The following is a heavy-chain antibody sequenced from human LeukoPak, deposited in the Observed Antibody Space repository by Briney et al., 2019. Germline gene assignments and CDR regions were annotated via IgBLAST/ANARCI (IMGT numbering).Heavy chain of an antibody. CDR3: AKWKYSNSGIDDY. J-gene: IGHJ4*02. Sequence: GGSLRLSCAASGFTFSSYSMSWLRQAPGEGLEWVSTISSGSSTTYYADSVKGRFTVSRDNSKNTLYLQMNSLRAEDTAVYYCAKWKYSNSGIDDYWGQGTLVTVSS. V-gene: IGHV3-23*01. CDR1: GFTFSSYS. CDR2: ISSGSSTT. D-gene: IGHD6-6*01.